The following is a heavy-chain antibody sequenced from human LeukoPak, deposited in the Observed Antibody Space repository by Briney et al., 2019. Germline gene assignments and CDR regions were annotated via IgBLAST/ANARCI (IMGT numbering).Heavy chain of an antibody. CDR1: GYSFTSYD. Sequence: GASVKVSCEASGYSFTSYDMNWVRQAPGQGLEWMGWMNLHNGNTGYSQRFQGRVTMTRNTSLSTAYLELSSLRPEDTAVYYCARGHQLNDYYMDVWGKGTTVTVSS. D-gene: IGHD2-2*01. J-gene: IGHJ6*03. V-gene: IGHV1-8*01. CDR2: MNLHNGNT. CDR3: ARGHQLNDYYMDV.